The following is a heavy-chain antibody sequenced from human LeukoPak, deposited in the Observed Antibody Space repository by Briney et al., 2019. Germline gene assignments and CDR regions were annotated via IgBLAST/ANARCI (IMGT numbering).Heavy chain of an antibody. CDR1: GGSISSYY. CDR2: IYPSGST. Sequence: SETLSINCTVSGGSISSYYWSWIRQPPGKGLEWIGYIYPSGSTDYSPSLKSRITMSIDRSKNQFSLRLTSVTAADTAVYYCARYRYSGSDDAFDVWGQGTMVTVSS. D-gene: IGHD5-12*01. CDR3: ARYRYSGSDDAFDV. V-gene: IGHV4-4*09. J-gene: IGHJ3*01.